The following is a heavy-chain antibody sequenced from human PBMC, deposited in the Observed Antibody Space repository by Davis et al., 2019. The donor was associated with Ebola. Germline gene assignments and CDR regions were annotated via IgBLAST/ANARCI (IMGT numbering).Heavy chain of an antibody. V-gene: IGHV1-69*06. CDR3: ASPRYCTSTGCYYYYMDV. Sequence: SVKVSCKASGGTFSSYAISWVRQAPGQGLEWMGGIIPIFGTANYAQKFQGRVTITADKSTSTAYMELSSLRSEDTAVFYCASPRYCTSTGCYYYYMDVWGKGTTVTVSS. CDR1: GGTFSSYA. D-gene: IGHD2-2*01. CDR2: IIPIFGTA. J-gene: IGHJ6*03.